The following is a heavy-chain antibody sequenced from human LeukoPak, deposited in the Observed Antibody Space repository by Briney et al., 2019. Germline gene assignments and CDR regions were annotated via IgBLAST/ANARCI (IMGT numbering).Heavy chain of an antibody. V-gene: IGHV3-7*03. CDR2: IKPDGSDK. CDR1: GFTFRSYW. Sequence: PGGSLRLSCVASGFTFRSYWMSWVRQAPGKGLEWLATIKPDGSDKYYVDSVKGRFTISRDSAKNSLYLQMNSLRAEDTAVYYCARAGIAAAGPDYWGQGTLVTVSS. D-gene: IGHD6-13*01. CDR3: ARAGIAAAGPDY. J-gene: IGHJ4*02.